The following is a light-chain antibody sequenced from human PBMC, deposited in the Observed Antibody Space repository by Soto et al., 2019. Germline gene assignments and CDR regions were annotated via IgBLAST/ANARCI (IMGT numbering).Light chain of an antibody. CDR3: QQYKSRGT. CDR1: QSISSW. J-gene: IGKJ1*01. Sequence: DIQMTQSPSTLSASVGDRVTITCRASQSISSWLAWYQQKPGKAPKLLIYDASSLESGVPSRFSGSGSGTEFTLTIRSRQPDDFATYYCQQYKSRGTFGQGTKVEIK. V-gene: IGKV1-5*01. CDR2: DAS.